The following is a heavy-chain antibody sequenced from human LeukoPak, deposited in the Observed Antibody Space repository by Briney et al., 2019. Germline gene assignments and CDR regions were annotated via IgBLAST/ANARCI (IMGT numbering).Heavy chain of an antibody. V-gene: IGHV3-23*01. CDR3: ARQYCSGGSCYSNYYYGMDV. Sequence: GGSLRLSCAASGFTFNNYWMHWVRQAPGKGLVWVSTISGSGGSTYNADSVKGRFTISRDNSKNTLYLQMNSLRAEDTAVYYCARQYCSGGSCYSNYYYGMDVWGQGTTVTVSS. J-gene: IGHJ6*02. CDR1: GFTFNNYW. D-gene: IGHD2-15*01. CDR2: ISGSGGST.